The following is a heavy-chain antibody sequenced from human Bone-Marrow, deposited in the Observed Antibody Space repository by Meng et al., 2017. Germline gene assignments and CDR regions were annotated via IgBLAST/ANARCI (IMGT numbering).Heavy chain of an antibody. CDR3: ARRVHDGSGHHYFDY. J-gene: IGHJ4*02. V-gene: IGHV4-39*01. D-gene: IGHD3-22*01. Sequence: QLQLQESGPGLVKPSETLSLTCTVPGGSTTSTSYYWDWIRQSPAKGLEWIGTIGYSGTIVYNPSLSSRVTMTLDTSKNQFSLKLSSVTAPDTAVYYCARRVHDGSGHHYFDYWGQGTLVTSPQ. CDR1: GGSTTSTSYY. CDR2: IGYSGTI.